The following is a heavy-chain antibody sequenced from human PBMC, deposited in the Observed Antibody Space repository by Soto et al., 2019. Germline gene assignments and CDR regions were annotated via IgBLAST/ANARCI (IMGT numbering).Heavy chain of an antibody. CDR1: GFTFSSYG. V-gene: IGHV3-30*18. CDR3: AKAPSWNPRERLSLYGMDV. Sequence: QVQLVESGGGVVQPGRSLRLSCAASGFTFSSYGMHWVRQAPGKGLEWVAVISYDGSNKYYADSVKGRFTISRDNSKNTLYLQMNSLRAEDTAVYYCAKAPSWNPRERLSLYGMDVWGQGTTVTVPS. D-gene: IGHD1-1*01. CDR2: ISYDGSNK. J-gene: IGHJ6*02.